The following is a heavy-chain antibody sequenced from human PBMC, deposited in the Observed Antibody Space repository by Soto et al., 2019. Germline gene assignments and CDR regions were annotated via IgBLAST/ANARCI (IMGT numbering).Heavy chain of an antibody. CDR3: ARDRTRLTGTPPDAFDI. J-gene: IGHJ3*02. CDR1: GGSISSGGYY. CDR2: VYYSGST. V-gene: IGHV4-31*03. Sequence: PSETLSLTCTVSGGSISSGGYYWSWIRQHPGKGLEWIGYVYYSGSTYYNPSLKSRVTISVDTSKNQFSLKLSSVTAADTAVYYCARDRTRLTGTPPDAFDISGQGTMVTVS. D-gene: IGHD1-20*01.